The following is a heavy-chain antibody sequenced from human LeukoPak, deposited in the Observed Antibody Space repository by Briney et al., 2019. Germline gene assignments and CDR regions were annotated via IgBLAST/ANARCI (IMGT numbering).Heavy chain of an antibody. CDR1: GGSISSYY. CDR2: IYTSGST. D-gene: IGHD6-13*01. Sequence: NSSETLCITCTDSGGSISSYYWSWIGQPAGKGLEWIGRIYTSGSTDYNPSLKSRVTMSVDTSKNQFSLKLSSVTAADTAVYYCARDSSIWYFDYWGQGTLVTVSS. J-gene: IGHJ4*02. CDR3: ARDSSIWYFDY. V-gene: IGHV4-4*07.